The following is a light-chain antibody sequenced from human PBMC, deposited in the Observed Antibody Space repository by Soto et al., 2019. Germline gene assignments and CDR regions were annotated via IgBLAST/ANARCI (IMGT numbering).Light chain of an antibody. CDR1: QSVSSSY. CDR2: GAP. V-gene: IGKV3-20*01. J-gene: IGKJ2*01. Sequence: EIVLTQSPGTLSLSPGDRATLSCRASQSVSSSYLAWYQQRPGQAPRLLIYGAPSRATGTPDRFNGSGSGTDFTITIIRLEPEDFAVYYCQQYGSSPYTFGQGTKLEIK. CDR3: QQYGSSPYT.